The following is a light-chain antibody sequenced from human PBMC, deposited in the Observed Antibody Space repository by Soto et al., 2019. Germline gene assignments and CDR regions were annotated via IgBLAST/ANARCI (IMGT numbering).Light chain of an antibody. J-gene: IGLJ1*01. CDR1: SSNIGAGYD. CDR2: GNT. V-gene: IGLV1-40*01. CDR3: QSHDTSLSGYV. Sequence: QSVLTLPPSVSGAPGQRVTISCTGSSSNIGAGYDVHWYQQLPGTAPKLLIYGNTNRPSGVPDRFSGSKSGTSASLAITGLQAEDEADYYCQSHDTSLSGYVFGTGTKLTVL.